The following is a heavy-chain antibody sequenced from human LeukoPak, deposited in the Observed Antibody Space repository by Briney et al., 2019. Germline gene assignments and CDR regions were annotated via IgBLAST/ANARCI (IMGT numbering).Heavy chain of an antibody. CDR1: GFTFSSYA. CDR2: INHSGST. J-gene: IGHJ5*02. V-gene: IGHV4-34*01. D-gene: IGHD2-2*01. CDR3: ARHNLVVPAALNWFDP. Sequence: GTLRLSCAASGFTFSSYAMNWVRQPPGKGLEWIGEINHSGSTNYNPSLKSRVTISVDTSKNQFSLKLSSVTAADTAVYYCARHNLVVPAALNWFDPWGQGTLVTVSS.